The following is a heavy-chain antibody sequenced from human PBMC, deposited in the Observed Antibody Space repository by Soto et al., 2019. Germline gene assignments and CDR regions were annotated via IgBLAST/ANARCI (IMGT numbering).Heavy chain of an antibody. J-gene: IGHJ4*02. D-gene: IGHD3-9*01. Sequence: EVQLVESGGGLVQPGGSLRLSCAASGFTVSGNYMSWVRQAPGKGLEWVSVIYSGGDTYYVDSVKGRFTISRDNSRNTRYLQMNSLRVEDTPVYYCARETGTGTPPYRRYLDYWGQGTLVTVSS. V-gene: IGHV3-66*01. CDR2: IYSGGDT. CDR1: GFTVSGNY. CDR3: ARETGTGTPPYRRYLDY.